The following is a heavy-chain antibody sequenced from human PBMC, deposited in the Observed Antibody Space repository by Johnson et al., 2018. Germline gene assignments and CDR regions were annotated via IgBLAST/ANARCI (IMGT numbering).Heavy chain of an antibody. CDR2: IKHDGSEK. V-gene: IGHV3-7*01. J-gene: IGHJ3*02. Sequence: VQLVQSGGGLVQXGGSLRLSCTSGYTFSGYWMNWVRQAPGKGLEWVANIKHDGSEKYYVDSVKVRFTISRDDAKNSLYLHMNSLRAEDTAVYFCARGSSSDWYWGAFDIWGQGTMVTVSS. D-gene: IGHD6-19*01. CDR3: ARGSSSDWYWGAFDI. CDR1: GYTFSGYW.